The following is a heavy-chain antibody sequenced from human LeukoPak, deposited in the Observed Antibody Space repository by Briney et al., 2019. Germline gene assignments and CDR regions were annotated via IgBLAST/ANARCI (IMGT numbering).Heavy chain of an antibody. CDR2: INPNSGGT. D-gene: IGHD4-17*01. V-gene: IGHV1-2*02. Sequence: ASVKVSCKASGYTFTGYYVHWVRQAPGQGLEWMGWINPNSGGTNYAQKFQGRVTMTRDTSISTAYMELSRLRSDDTAVYYCARANDYGDYLDYWGQGTLVTVSS. CDR3: ARANDYGDYLDY. CDR1: GYTFTGYY. J-gene: IGHJ4*02.